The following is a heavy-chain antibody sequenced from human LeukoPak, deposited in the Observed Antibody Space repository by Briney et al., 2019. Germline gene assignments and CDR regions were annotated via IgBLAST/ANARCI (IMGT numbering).Heavy chain of an antibody. CDR2: IYYSGST. D-gene: IGHD4-23*01. V-gene: IGHV4-31*03. CDR3: ARQGGNGYNFDY. Sequence: PSETLSLTCTVSGGSISSGGYYWSWTRQHPGKGLEWIGYIYYSGSTYYNPSLKSRVTISVDTSKNQFSLKLSSVTAADTAVYYCARQGGNGYNFDYWGQGTLVTVSS. J-gene: IGHJ4*02. CDR1: GGSISSGGYY.